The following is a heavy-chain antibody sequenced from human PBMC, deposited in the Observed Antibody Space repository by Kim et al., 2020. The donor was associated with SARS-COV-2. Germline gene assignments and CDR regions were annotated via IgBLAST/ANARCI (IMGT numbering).Heavy chain of an antibody. CDR3: ARDRSYLWYYFDY. CDR2: IWYDGSNK. CDR1: GFTFSSYG. V-gene: IGHV3-33*01. Sequence: GGSLRLSCAASGFTFSSYGMHWVRQAPGKGLEWVAVIWYDGSNKYYADSVKGRFTISRDNSKNTLYLQMNSLRAEDTAVYYCARDRSYLWYYFDYWGQGTLVTVSS. D-gene: IGHD1-26*01. J-gene: IGHJ4*02.